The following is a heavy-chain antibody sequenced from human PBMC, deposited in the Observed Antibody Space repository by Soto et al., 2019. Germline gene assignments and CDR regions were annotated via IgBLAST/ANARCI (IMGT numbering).Heavy chain of an antibody. Sequence: GGSLRLSGAASVFTFGAYSMSWVRQAPGKGLEWVSGFRTSGDGGTTYYADSVKGRFTISRDNSKNTLFLQMNSLRAEDTAIYYCAKKVNSGPGSQYFDYWGQGTLVTVSS. CDR1: VFTFGAYS. D-gene: IGHD3-10*01. V-gene: IGHV3-23*01. CDR3: AKKVNSGPGSQYFDY. J-gene: IGHJ4*02. CDR2: FRTSGDGGTT.